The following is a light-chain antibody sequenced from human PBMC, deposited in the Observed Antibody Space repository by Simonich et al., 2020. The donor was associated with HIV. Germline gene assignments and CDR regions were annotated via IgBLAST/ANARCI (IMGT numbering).Light chain of an antibody. Sequence: EIVFTQSPATLSLSPGDKATLSCRAIQSVSSSLAWYPHKPGQAPRPLIYDASNRATGIPARFSGSGSGTDFTLTISRLEPEDVAVYYCQQYGSSPPYTFGQGTKLEIK. J-gene: IGKJ2*01. V-gene: IGKV3-20*01. CDR3: QQYGSSPPYT. CDR2: DAS. CDR1: QSVSSS.